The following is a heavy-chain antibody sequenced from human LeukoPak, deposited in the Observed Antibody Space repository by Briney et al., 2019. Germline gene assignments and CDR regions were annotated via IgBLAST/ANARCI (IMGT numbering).Heavy chain of an antibody. D-gene: IGHD3-3*01. CDR3: ARAPDDYDFWSGYYTTWRYFDY. CDR2: ISSSSSYI. J-gene: IGHJ4*02. CDR1: GFTFSSYS. Sequence: PGGSLRLSCAASGFTFSSYSMNWVRQAPGKGLEWVSSISSSSSYIYYADSVKGRFTISRDNAKNSLYLQMNSPRAEDTAVYYCARAPDDYDFWSGYYTTWRYFDYWGQGTLVTVSS. V-gene: IGHV3-21*01.